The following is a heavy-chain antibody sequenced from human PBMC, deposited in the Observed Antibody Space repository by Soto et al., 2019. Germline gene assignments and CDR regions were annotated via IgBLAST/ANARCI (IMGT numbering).Heavy chain of an antibody. Sequence: TLSLTCTVSGGSISTYYWNWIRQPPGKGLEWIGYLYYGGSTNYNPSLESRVTISLDTSKNQISLKLSSVTAADTAVYYCARGRDDYNGWYVDLWGRGSLVTVSS. V-gene: IGHV4-59*01. J-gene: IGHJ2*01. CDR3: ARGRDDYNGWYVDL. CDR2: LYYGGST. CDR1: GGSISTYY. D-gene: IGHD4-4*01.